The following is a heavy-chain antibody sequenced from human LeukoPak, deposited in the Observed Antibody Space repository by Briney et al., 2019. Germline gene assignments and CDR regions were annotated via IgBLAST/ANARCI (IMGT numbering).Heavy chain of an antibody. CDR2: ISGSGGST. D-gene: IGHD2-2*01. J-gene: IGHJ6*02. CDR1: GFTFSSYA. V-gene: IGHV3-23*01. Sequence: GGSLRLSCAASGFTFSSYAMSWVRQAPGKGLEWVSAISGSGGSTYYADSVKGRFTISRDNSKNTLYLQMNCLRAEDTAVYYCAKYGVPAAMQYGMDVWGQGTTVTVSS. CDR3: AKYGVPAAMQYGMDV.